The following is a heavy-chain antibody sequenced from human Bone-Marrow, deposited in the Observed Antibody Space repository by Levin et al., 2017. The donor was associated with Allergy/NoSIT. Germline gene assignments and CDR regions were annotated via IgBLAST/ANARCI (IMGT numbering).Heavy chain of an antibody. Sequence: PGGSLRLSCTASGLNFTNFGMHWVRQAPGKGLEWVAFIWSDSSKENYADSVKGRFRISRDNSKKMLWLQMNSVRAEDTAVYYCVRGGITWIQLWLSAFWGQGSLVSVSS. CDR1: GLNFTNFG. V-gene: IGHV3-33*01. CDR2: IWSDSSKE. J-gene: IGHJ4*02. CDR3: VRGGITWIQLWLSAF. D-gene: IGHD5-18*01.